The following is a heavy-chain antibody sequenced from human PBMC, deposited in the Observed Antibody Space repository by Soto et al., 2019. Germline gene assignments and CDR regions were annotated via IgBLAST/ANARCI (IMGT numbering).Heavy chain of an antibody. CDR3: AKNMITFGGVIVKSAFDI. D-gene: IGHD3-16*02. Sequence: GGSLRLSCAASGFTFSSYAMSWVRQAPGKGLEWVSAISGSGGSTYYADSVKGRFTISRDNSKNTLYLQMNRLRAEDKGVYYCAKNMITFGGVIVKSAFDIWGPGKMVTVSS. CDR2: ISGSGGST. J-gene: IGHJ3*02. V-gene: IGHV3-23*01. CDR1: GFTFSSYA.